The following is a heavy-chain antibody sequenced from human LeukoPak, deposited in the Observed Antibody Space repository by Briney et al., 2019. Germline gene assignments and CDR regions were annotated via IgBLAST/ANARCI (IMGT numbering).Heavy chain of an antibody. Sequence: SETLSLTCTVSSGSFRTYYWSWIRQPAGKGLEWIGRIYTSGSTNYNPSLKSRVTMSVDTSKNQFSLKLSSVTAADTAVYYCARDKSRTYGSADAFDIWGQGTMVTVSS. D-gene: IGHD3-10*01. CDR3: ARDKSRTYGSADAFDI. V-gene: IGHV4-4*07. J-gene: IGHJ3*02. CDR2: IYTSGST. CDR1: SGSFRTYY.